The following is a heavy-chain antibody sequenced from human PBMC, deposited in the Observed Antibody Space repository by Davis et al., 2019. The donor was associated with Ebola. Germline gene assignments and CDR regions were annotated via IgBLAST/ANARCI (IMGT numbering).Heavy chain of an antibody. CDR1: GFTFSGSA. CDR3: TSSAVAGTYDY. D-gene: IGHD6-19*01. CDR2: IRSKANSYAT. J-gene: IGHJ4*02. V-gene: IGHV3-73*01. Sequence: GGSLRLSCAASGFTFSGSAMYWVRQASGKGLEWVGRIRSKANSYATAYAASVKGRFTISRDDSKNTAYLQMNSLKTEDTAVYYCTSSAVAGTYDYWGQGTLVTVSS.